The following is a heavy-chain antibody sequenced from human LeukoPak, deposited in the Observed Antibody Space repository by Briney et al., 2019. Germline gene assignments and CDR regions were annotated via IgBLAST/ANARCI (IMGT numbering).Heavy chain of an antibody. CDR1: GFTFSSYS. CDR3: AKVGIGAGIDS. D-gene: IGHD1-26*01. Sequence: PGGSLRLSCAASGFTFSSYSMNWVRQAPGKGLQWVAVISYDGNYKYYADSVKGRFTISRDNSKNTMYLQMNSLRTDDTAVYYCAKVGIGAGIDSWGQGTLVTVSS. J-gene: IGHJ4*02. V-gene: IGHV3-30*18. CDR2: ISYDGNYK.